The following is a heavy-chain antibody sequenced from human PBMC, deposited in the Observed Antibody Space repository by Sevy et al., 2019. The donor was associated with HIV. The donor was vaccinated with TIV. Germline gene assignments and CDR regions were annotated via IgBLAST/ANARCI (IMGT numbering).Heavy chain of an antibody. V-gene: IGHV3-64D*06. CDR1: GFTFSSYA. CDR2: ISSNGGST. CDR3: VKGVYTYYDYYGMDV. J-gene: IGHJ6*02. Sequence: GGSLRLSCSASGFTFSSYAMHWVRQAPGKGLEYVSAISSNGGSTYYADSVKGRFTISRDNSKNTLYLQMSSLRAEDTAVYYCVKGVYTYYDYYGMDVWGQGTTVTVSS. D-gene: IGHD4-4*01.